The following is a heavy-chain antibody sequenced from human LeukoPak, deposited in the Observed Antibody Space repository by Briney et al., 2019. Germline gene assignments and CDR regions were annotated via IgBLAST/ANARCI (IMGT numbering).Heavy chain of an antibody. Sequence: GGSLRLSCAASGFTFSSYSMNWVRQAPGKGLEWVSSISSSSSYIYYADSVKGRFTISRDNAKNSLYLQMNSLRAEDTAVYYCARGMGLRFLEWLAYYMDVWGKGTTVTVSS. CDR3: ARGMGLRFLEWLAYYMDV. CDR1: GFTFSSYS. CDR2: ISSSSSYI. V-gene: IGHV3-21*01. D-gene: IGHD3-3*01. J-gene: IGHJ6*03.